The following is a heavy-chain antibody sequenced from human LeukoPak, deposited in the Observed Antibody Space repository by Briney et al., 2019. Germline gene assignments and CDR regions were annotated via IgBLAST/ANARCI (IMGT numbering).Heavy chain of an antibody. D-gene: IGHD2-2*01. CDR3: AREVAVPGAPYYFDY. CDR1: GFTFSDYY. Sequence: PGGSLRLSCAASGFTFSDYYMSWIRQAPGKGLEWVSYISSSGSTIYYADSVKGRFTISRDNAKNSLYLQMNSLRAEDTAVYYCAREVAVPGAPYYFDYWGQGTLVTVSS. J-gene: IGHJ4*02. CDR2: ISSSGSTI. V-gene: IGHV3-11*01.